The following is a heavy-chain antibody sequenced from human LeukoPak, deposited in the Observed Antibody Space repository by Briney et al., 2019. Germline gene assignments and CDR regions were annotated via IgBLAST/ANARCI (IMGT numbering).Heavy chain of an antibody. CDR2: IQQDGSEK. CDR3: ARRWVSGSNFDS. J-gene: IGHJ4*02. V-gene: IGHV3-7*01. Sequence: GGSLRLSCAASGFTFSTYGMSWVRQAPGKGLEWVANIQQDGSEKYYVDSVKGRFTISRDNAKNSLYLQMNSLRVEDTAVYYCARRWVSGSNFDSWGQGTLVTVSS. CDR1: GFTFSTYG. D-gene: IGHD1-14*01.